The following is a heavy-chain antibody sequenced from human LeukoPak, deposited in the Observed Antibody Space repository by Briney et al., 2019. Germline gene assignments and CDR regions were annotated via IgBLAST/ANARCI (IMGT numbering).Heavy chain of an antibody. Sequence: ASVKVSCKASGYTFTASYMNWVPEAPGQGLEWMGWINPNSGGTNYAQKFQGRVTMTRDTSISTAYMELSRLRSDDTAVLYYSTVVLHGSGSYLVYCGQGTLVTVSS. CDR1: GYTFTASY. V-gene: IGHV1-2*02. D-gene: IGHD3-10*01. J-gene: IGHJ4*02. CDR3: STVVLHGSGSYLVY. CDR2: INPNSGGT.